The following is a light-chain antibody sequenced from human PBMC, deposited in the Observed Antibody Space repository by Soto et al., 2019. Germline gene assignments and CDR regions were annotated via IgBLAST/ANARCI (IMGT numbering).Light chain of an antibody. CDR3: SSYTHTNTVV. J-gene: IGLJ2*01. V-gene: IGLV2-14*03. CDR1: SSDVGGYDY. CDR2: NVN. Sequence: QSVLTQVASVSGSPGQSITISCTGTSSDVGGYDYASWYQQHPGKAPKLMIYNVNYRPSGVSNRFSGSKSGNTASLTISVLQAEDEANYYCSSYTHTNTVVFGGGTKLTVL.